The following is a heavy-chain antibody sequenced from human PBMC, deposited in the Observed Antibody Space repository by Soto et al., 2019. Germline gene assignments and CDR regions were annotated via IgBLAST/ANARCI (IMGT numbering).Heavy chain of an antibody. CDR3: TRYSNWYYFDY. CDR1: GGSISSGGYY. J-gene: IGHJ4*02. V-gene: IGHV4-31*03. D-gene: IGHD4-4*01. Sequence: SETLCLTCTVSGGSISSGGYYWSWMRQHPGKGLEWIGYIYYSGSTYYNPSLKSRITISVDTSKNQFSLKLSSVTAADTVVYYCTRYSNWYYFDYWGQGTLVTVSS. CDR2: IYYSGST.